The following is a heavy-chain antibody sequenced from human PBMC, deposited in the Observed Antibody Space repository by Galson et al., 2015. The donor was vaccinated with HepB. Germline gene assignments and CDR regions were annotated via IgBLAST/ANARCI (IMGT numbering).Heavy chain of an antibody. CDR2: ISSSSSTI. V-gene: IGHV3-48*01. Sequence: SLRLSCAASGFTFSSYSMNWVRQAPGKGLEWVSYISSSSSTIYYADSVKGRFTISRDNAKNSLYLQMNSLRAEDTAVYYCARSTDQLPVLYYYYMDVWGKGTTLTASS. CDR1: GFTFSSYS. CDR3: ARSTDQLPVLYYYYMDV. D-gene: IGHD2-2*01. J-gene: IGHJ6*03.